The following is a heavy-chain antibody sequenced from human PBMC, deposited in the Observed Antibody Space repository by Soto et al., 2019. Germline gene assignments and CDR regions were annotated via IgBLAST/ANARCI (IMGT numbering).Heavy chain of an antibody. J-gene: IGHJ6*02. Sequence: QVQLQESGPGLVKPSETLSLTCTVSGASISGHFWSWIRQPPGQGLEWIAYVFNSGSTYNPSLRSRVTISVDTSKNQLSLELRSVIAADSAIYYCAINADVWGQGTTVTVFS. V-gene: IGHV4-59*08. CDR1: GASISGHF. CDR2: VFNSGST. CDR3: AINADV.